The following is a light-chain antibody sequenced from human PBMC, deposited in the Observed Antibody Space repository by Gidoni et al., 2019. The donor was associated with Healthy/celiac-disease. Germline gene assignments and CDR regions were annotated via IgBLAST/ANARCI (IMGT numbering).Light chain of an antibody. V-gene: IGKV1-39*01. Sequence: DIQMTQSPSSLSASVGDRVTITCRASQSISSYLNWYQQKPGKAPKLLINAASSLQSGVPSRFSGSGSGTDFTLTISSLQPEDFATYYFQQSYSTPRLTFGGGTKVEIK. CDR3: QQSYSTPRLT. CDR1: QSISSY. J-gene: IGKJ4*01. CDR2: AAS.